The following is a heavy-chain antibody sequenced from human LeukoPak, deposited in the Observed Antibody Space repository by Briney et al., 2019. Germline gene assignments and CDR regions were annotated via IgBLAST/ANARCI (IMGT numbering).Heavy chain of an antibody. J-gene: IGHJ4*02. CDR3: ARESSSSSWAFDY. Sequence: SETLSLTCTVSGGSISNYYWSWIRQPPGKGLEWIGYIYYSGSTNYNPSLKSRVTISIDTSKNQFSLKLSSVTAADTAMYYCARESSSSSWAFDYWGQGTLVTVSS. CDR1: GGSISNYY. D-gene: IGHD6-13*01. CDR2: IYYSGST. V-gene: IGHV4-59*01.